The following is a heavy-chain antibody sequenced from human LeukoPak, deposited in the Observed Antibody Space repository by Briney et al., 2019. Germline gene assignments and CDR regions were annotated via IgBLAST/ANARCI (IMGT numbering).Heavy chain of an antibody. CDR1: GFTFSSYS. V-gene: IGHV3-21*01. Sequence: GGSLRLSCAASGFTFSSYSMNWVRQAPGKGLEGVSSISSSSSYIYYADSVKGRFTISRDNAKNSLYLQMNSLRAEDTAVYYCAVADFGTPAPGRPQPQSNWGQGTMVTVSS. CDR2: ISSSSSYI. CDR3: AVADFGTPAPGRPQPQSN. J-gene: IGHJ3*01. D-gene: IGHD6-13*01.